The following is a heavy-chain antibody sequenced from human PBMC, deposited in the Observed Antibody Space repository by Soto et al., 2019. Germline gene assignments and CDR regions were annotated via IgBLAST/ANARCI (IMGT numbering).Heavy chain of an antibody. D-gene: IGHD2-8*01. J-gene: IGHJ5*02. V-gene: IGHV5-51*01. CDR1: GYSFTSYW. CDR3: ARLPPDCTNGVCYLLDP. CDR2: IYPGDSDT. Sequence: GESLKISCKGSGYSFTSYWIGWVRQMPGKGLEWMGIIYPGDSDTRYSPSFQGQVTISADKSFSTAYLQWSSLKASDTAMYYCARLPPDCTNGVCYLLDPWGQGTLVTVSS.